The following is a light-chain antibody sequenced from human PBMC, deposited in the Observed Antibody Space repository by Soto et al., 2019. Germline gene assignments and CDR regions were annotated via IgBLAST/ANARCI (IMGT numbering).Light chain of an antibody. CDR2: EVT. Sequence: QSVLTQPPSASGTPGQRVIISCTGTSSDVGSYNLVSWFQQHPGKVPKLLIYEVTKRPSGTSNRFSGSKSGNTASLTISGLQAEDEADYYCSSHAGGTTFVFGTGTKVTVL. CDR3: SSHAGGTTFV. V-gene: IGLV2-23*02. J-gene: IGLJ1*01. CDR1: SSDVGSYNL.